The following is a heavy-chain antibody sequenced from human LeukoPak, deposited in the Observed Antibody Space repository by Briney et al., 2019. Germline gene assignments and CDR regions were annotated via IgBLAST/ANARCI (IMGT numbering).Heavy chain of an antibody. CDR2: INHSGST. J-gene: IGHJ6*02. D-gene: IGHD2-2*01. CDR3: ARGMKRDIVVVPAVIPRPYYYGMDV. CDR1: GGSFSGYY. Sequence: SETLSLTCAVYGGSFSGYYWSWIRQPPGKGLEWIGEINHSGSTNYNPSLKSRVTISVDTSKNQFSLKLSSVTAADTAVYYCARGMKRDIVVVPAVIPRPYYYGMDVWGQGTTVTVSS. V-gene: IGHV4-34*01.